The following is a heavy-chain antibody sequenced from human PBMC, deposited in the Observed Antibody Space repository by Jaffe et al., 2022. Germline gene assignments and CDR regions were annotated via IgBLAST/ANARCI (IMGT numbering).Heavy chain of an antibody. CDR2: IYTSGST. Sequence: QVQLQESGPGLVKPSQTLSLTCTVSGGSISSGSYYWSWIRQPAGKGLEWIGRIYTSGSTNYNPSLKSRVTISVDTSKNQFSLKLSSVTAADTAVYYCASGYSYGPDFDYWGQGTLVTVSS. D-gene: IGHD5-18*01. CDR3: ASGYSYGPDFDY. J-gene: IGHJ4*02. CDR1: GGSISSGSYY. V-gene: IGHV4-61*02.